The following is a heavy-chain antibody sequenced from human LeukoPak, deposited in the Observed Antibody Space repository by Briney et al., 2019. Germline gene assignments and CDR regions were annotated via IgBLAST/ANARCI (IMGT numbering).Heavy chain of an antibody. CDR2: IYYSGST. J-gene: IGHJ4*02. V-gene: IGHV4-30-4*01. Sequence: SETLSLTCTVSGGSISSGDYYWSWIRQPPGKGLEWIGYIYYSGSTYYNPSLKSRVTISVDTSKNQFSLKLSSVTAADTAVYYCATETYYYDSSGYYSRGQIDYWGQGTLVTVSS. CDR1: GGSISSGDYY. D-gene: IGHD3-22*01. CDR3: ATETYYYDSSGYYSRGQIDY.